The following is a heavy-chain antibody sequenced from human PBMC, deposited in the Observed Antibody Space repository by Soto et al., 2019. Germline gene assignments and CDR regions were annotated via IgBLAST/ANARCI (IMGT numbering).Heavy chain of an antibody. CDR2: ISPYSGYT. D-gene: IGHD2-2*01. J-gene: IGHJ4*02. CDR3: AREASVLIPAAQPSRFDS. Sequence: WASVKVSCKGFGYSFMKYGINWVRQAPGQGLEWVGWISPYSGYTHSAQKFHGRLTLTTDTAASTAYMELGILRSADTALYYCAREASVLIPAAQPSRFDSWGQGTLVTVSS. V-gene: IGHV1-18*01. CDR1: GYSFMKYG.